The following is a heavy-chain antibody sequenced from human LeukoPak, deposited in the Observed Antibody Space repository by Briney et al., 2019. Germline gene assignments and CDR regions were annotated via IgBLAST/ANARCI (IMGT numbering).Heavy chain of an antibody. J-gene: IGHJ5*02. CDR3: ARHYGFSWFDP. Sequence: SETLSLTCTVSGGSISSYYWSWIRQPPGKGLEWIGYIYYCGSTNYNSSLKSRVTISVDTSKNQFSLKLSSVTAADTAVYYCARHYGFSWFDPWGQGTLVTVSS. V-gene: IGHV4-59*08. CDR2: IYYCGST. CDR1: GGSISSYY. D-gene: IGHD3-3*01.